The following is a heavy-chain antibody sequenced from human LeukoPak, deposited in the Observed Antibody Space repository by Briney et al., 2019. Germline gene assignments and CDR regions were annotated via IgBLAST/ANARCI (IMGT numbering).Heavy chain of an antibody. Sequence: SQTLSLTCAVSGGSISSGGYSWGWIRQPPGKGLEWIGYIYHSGSTYYNPSLKSRVTISVDRSKNQFSLKLSSVTAADTAVYYCARDYYDSSGFAFDIWGQGTMVTVSS. D-gene: IGHD3-22*01. J-gene: IGHJ3*02. CDR3: ARDYYDSSGFAFDI. CDR2: IYHSGST. V-gene: IGHV4-30-2*01. CDR1: GGSISSGGYS.